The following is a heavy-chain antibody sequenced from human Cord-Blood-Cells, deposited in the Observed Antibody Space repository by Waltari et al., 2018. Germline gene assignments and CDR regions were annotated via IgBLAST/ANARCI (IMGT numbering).Heavy chain of an antibody. CDR1: GYSISSGYY. Sequence: QVQLQESGPGLVKPSETLSLTCAVSGYSISSGYYWGWIRQPPGKGLEWIGSIYHSGSTYYNPALKSRVTISVDTSKNQFSLKLSCVTAADTAVYYCARETGWGLGLGRYFDYWGQGTLVTVSS. CDR3: ARETGWGLGLGRYFDY. J-gene: IGHJ4*02. D-gene: IGHD7-27*01. CDR2: IYHSGST. V-gene: IGHV4-38-2*02.